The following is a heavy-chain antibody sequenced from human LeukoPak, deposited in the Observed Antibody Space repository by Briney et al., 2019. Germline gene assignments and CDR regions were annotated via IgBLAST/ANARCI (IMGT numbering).Heavy chain of an antibody. CDR2: INHSGST. J-gene: IGHJ4*02. D-gene: IGHD3-22*01. CDR1: GGSFSGYY. Sequence: SETLSLTCAVYGGSFSGYYWSWIRQPPGKGLEWIGEINHSGSTNYNPSLKSRVTISVDTSKNQFSLKLSSVTAADTAVYYCARGRITMIVVVPTYFDYWGQGTLVTVSS. CDR3: ARGRITMIVVVPTYFDY. V-gene: IGHV4-34*01.